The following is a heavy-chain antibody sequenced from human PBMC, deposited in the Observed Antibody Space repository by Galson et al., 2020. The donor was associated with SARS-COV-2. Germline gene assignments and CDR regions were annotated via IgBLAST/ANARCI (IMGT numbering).Heavy chain of an antibody. D-gene: IGHD6-19*01. CDR2: ISSSSSYI. J-gene: IGHJ2*01. Sequence: GESLKISCAASGFTFSSYSMNWVRQAPGKGLEWVSSISSSSSYIYYADSVKGRFTISRDNAKNSLYLQMNSLRAEDTAGYYCARDLPPNGWYLWYFDLWGRGTLVTVSS. CDR3: ARDLPPNGWYLWYFDL. V-gene: IGHV3-21*01. CDR1: GFTFSSYS.